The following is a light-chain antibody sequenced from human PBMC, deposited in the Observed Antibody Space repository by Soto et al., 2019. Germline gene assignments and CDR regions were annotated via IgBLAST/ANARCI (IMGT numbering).Light chain of an antibody. CDR1: QSVSSSY. CDR3: QQYGSSPLIT. CDR2: GAY. V-gene: IGKV3-20*01. Sequence: EIVLTQSPGTLSLSPGERATLSCRASQSVSSSYLAWYPQKPCQAPRLLIFGAYSRATGIPDRFSGSGFGKGFTLNISKLEAEDFAVYYCQQYGSSPLITFGQGTRLEIK. J-gene: IGKJ5*01.